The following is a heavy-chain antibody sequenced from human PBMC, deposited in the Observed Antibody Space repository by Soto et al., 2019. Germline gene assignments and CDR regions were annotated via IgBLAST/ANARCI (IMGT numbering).Heavy chain of an antibody. J-gene: IGHJ4*02. D-gene: IGHD2-2*01. CDR1: GGTFSSYA. Sequence: QGQLVQAGAEGKKPGSSVKVSCKASGGTFSSYAISWVRQAPGQGLEWMGGSIPIFGTANYAPKFQGRVTVSADESTRTADVELSSLRSEDTAVSYCASLGVVVVPAWGQGTLGTGSS. V-gene: IGHV1-69*01. CDR2: SIPIFGTA. CDR3: ASLGVVVVPA.